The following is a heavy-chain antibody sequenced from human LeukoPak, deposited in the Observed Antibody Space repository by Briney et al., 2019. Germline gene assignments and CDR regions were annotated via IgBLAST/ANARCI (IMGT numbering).Heavy chain of an antibody. CDR2: ISGSGGST. D-gene: IGHD3-10*01. Sequence: GGSLRLSCAASGFTFSSYGMSWVRQAPGKGLEWVSAISGSGGSTYYADSVKGRFTISRDNSKNTLYLQMNSLRAEDTAVYYCAKLMVRGVIIIVDYWGQGTLVTVSS. V-gene: IGHV3-23*01. CDR1: GFTFSSYG. CDR3: AKLMVRGVIIIVDY. J-gene: IGHJ4*02.